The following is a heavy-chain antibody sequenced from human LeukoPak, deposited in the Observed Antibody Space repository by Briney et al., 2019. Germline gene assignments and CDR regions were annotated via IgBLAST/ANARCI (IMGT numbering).Heavy chain of an antibody. V-gene: IGHV1-69*05. D-gene: IGHD4-17*01. CDR1: GGTFSSYS. J-gene: IGHJ6*03. Sequence: SVKVSCKASGGTFSSYSISWVRQAPGQGLEWMGGIIHIFGTANYAQKFQGRVTITTDESTSTAYMELSSLRSEDTAVYYCARHGDYLPSTYMDVWGKGTTVTVSS. CDR3: ARHGDYLPSTYMDV. CDR2: IIHIFGTA.